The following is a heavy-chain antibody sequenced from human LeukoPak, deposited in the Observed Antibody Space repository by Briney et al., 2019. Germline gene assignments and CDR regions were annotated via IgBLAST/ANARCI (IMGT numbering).Heavy chain of an antibody. V-gene: IGHV1-24*01. D-gene: IGHD3-3*01. J-gene: IGHJ4*02. CDR3: ARGPYYDFWSGNFDY. Sequence: GASVKVSCKVSGYTLTELSMHWVRQAPGKGLEWMGGFDPEDGETIYAQKFQGRVTMTEDTSTDTAYMELSSLRSEDTAVYYCARGPYYDFWSGNFDYWGQGTLVTVSS. CDR2: FDPEDGET. CDR1: GYTLTELS.